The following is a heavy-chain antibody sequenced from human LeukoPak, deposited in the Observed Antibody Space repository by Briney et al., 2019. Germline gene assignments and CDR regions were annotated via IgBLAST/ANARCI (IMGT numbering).Heavy chain of an antibody. CDR1: GYTFTGYY. CDR2: INPNSGGT. D-gene: IGHD2-15*01. J-gene: IGHJ4*02. V-gene: IGHV1-2*02. Sequence: ASVKVSRKATGYTFTGYYMHWVRQAPGQGLEWMGWINPNSGGTNYAQKFQGRVTMTRDTSISTAYMELSRLRSDDTAVYYCARDCSGGSCYAWSRGDYWGQGTLVTVSS. CDR3: ARDCSGGSCYAWSRGDY.